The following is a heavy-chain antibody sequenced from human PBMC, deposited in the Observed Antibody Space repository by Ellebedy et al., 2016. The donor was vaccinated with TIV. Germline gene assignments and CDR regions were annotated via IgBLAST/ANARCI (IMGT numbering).Heavy chain of an antibody. CDR3: ARLPYSSGGFDP. Sequence: MPSETLSLTCTVSGGSISSSSYYWGWIRQPPGKGLEWIGSIYYSGSTYYNPSLKSRVTISVDTSKNQFSLKLSSVTAADTAVYYCARLPYSSGGFDPWGQGTLVTVSS. J-gene: IGHJ5*02. D-gene: IGHD6-19*01. V-gene: IGHV4-39*07. CDR2: IYYSGST. CDR1: GGSISSSSYY.